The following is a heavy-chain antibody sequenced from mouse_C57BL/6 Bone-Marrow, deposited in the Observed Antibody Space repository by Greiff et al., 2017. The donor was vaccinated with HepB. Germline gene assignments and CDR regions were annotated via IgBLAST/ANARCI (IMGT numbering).Heavy chain of an antibody. CDR1: GYAFSSYW. Sequence: QVQLKESGAELVKPGASVKISCKASGYAFSSYWMNLVKQRPGKGLEWIGQIYPGDGDTNYNGKFKGKATLTADKSSSTAYMQLSSLTSEDSAVYFCARREGNFLFDYWGQGTTLTVSS. CDR3: ARREGNFLFDY. D-gene: IGHD2-1*01. V-gene: IGHV1-80*01. CDR2: IYPGDGDT. J-gene: IGHJ2*01.